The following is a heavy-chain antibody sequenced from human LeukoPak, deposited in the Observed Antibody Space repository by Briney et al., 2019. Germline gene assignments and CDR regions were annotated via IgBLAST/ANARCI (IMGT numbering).Heavy chain of an antibody. CDR2: TYYRSKWYN. CDR1: GDSFSSNSAD. Sequence: SQTLSLTCAISGDSFSSNSADWNWLRQSPSRGLEWLGRTYYRSKWYNDYAVSVKSRITINPDTSKNQFSLQLNSVTPEDTAVYYCARYSSSSRWFDPWGQGTLVTVSS. J-gene: IGHJ5*02. D-gene: IGHD6-13*01. CDR3: ARYSSSSRWFDP. V-gene: IGHV6-1*01.